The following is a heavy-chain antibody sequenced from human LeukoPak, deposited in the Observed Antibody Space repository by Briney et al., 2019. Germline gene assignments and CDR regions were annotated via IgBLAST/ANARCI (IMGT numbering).Heavy chain of an antibody. CDR1: GYTFTSYY. Sequence: ASVKVSFKASGYTFTSYYMHWVRQAPGQGLEWMGIINPSGGSTSYAQKFQGRVTMTRDTSTSTVYMELSSLRSEDTAVYYCAREADEYSSSEWFDPWGQGTLVTVSS. J-gene: IGHJ5*02. D-gene: IGHD6-6*01. V-gene: IGHV1-46*01. CDR3: AREADEYSSSEWFDP. CDR2: INPSGGST.